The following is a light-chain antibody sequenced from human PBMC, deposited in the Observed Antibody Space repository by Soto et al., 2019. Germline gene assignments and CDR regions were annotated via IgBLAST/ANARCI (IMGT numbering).Light chain of an antibody. CDR1: QSVSSSY. CDR2: AAS. J-gene: IGKJ4*01. CDR3: QQYGSSPT. Sequence: EIVLTQPPGTLSLSPGERATLSCRASQSVSSSYLAWYQQKPGQAPRLLIYAASSRATGIPDRFSGSASGTDLTLTISRLEPEDFAVYYCQQYGSSPTFGGGTKVDIK. V-gene: IGKV3-20*01.